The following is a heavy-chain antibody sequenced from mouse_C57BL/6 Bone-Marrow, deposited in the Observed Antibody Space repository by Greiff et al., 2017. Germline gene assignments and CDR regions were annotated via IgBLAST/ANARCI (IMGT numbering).Heavy chain of an antibody. Sequence: VQLQQSGAELVRPGASVTMSCKASGYTFTDYEMHWVKQTPVHGLEWIGAIDPDTGGTAYNQKFTGKAILTADKSSCTAYMELRSLTSEDSSVYYCTRGAYYFDYWGQGTTLTVSS. V-gene: IGHV1-15*01. CDR1: GYTFTDYE. CDR2: IDPDTGGT. CDR3: TRGAYYFDY. J-gene: IGHJ2*01.